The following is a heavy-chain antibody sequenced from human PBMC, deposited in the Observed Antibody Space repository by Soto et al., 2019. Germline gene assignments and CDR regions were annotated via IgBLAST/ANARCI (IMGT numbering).Heavy chain of an antibody. CDR2: TIPILGIA. V-gene: IGHV1-69*04. Sequence: SVKVSCKASGYTFTSYGISWVRQAPGQGLEWMGRTIPILGIANYAQKFQGRVTITADKSTSTAYMELSSLRSEDTAVYYCARDRYCSGGSCVSWFDPWG. D-gene: IGHD2-15*01. J-gene: IGHJ5*02. CDR1: GYTFTSYG. CDR3: ARDRYCSGGSCVSWFDP.